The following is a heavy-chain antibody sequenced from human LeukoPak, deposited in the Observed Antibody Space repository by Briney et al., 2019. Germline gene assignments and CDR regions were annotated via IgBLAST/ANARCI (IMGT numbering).Heavy chain of an antibody. D-gene: IGHD2-21*02. Sequence: PGGSLRLSCAASGFTLSSYAMSWVRQAPGKGLEWVSAISDSGNTYHADSVKGRFTISRDNSKNTLYLQMNSLRAGDTAVYYCANNVVVTILCRFDIWGQGTMVTVSS. V-gene: IGHV3-23*01. CDR1: GFTLSSYA. CDR3: ANNVVVTILCRFDI. J-gene: IGHJ3*02. CDR2: ISDSGNT.